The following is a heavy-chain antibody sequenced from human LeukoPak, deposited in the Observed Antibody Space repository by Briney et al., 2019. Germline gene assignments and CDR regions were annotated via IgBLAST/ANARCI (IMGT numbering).Heavy chain of an antibody. V-gene: IGHV3-7*04. J-gene: IGHJ4*02. CDR1: GFRFSGYW. Sequence: GGSLRLSCAASGFRFSGYWMTWVRQAPGKGLEWVANIKGDGSETSYVTSVRGRFTISKDNPKNSVYLQMDSLKAEDTAVYYCARGQYQLLWGKGALIIVSS. CDR2: IKGDGSET. D-gene: IGHD2-2*01. CDR3: ARGQYQLL.